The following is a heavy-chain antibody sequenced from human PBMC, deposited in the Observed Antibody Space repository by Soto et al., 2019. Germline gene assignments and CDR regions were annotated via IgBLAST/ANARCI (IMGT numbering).Heavy chain of an antibody. J-gene: IGHJ4*02. V-gene: IGHV4-34*01. CDR2: INHSGST. D-gene: IGHD3-22*01. CDR1: GGSFSGYY. Sequence: SETLSLTCAVYGGSFSGYYWSWIRQPPGKGLEWIGEINHSGSTNYNPSLKSRVTISVDTSKNQFSLKLSSVTAADTAVYYCARGTPRETYYYDSSGYYLDYWGQGTLVTVSS. CDR3: ARGTPRETYYYDSSGYYLDY.